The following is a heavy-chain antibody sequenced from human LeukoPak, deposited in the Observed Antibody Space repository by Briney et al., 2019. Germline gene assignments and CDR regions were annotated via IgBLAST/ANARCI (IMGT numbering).Heavy chain of an antibody. CDR2: INSNGGST. CDR1: GFTFSSHA. Sequence: GGSLRLSCAASGFTFSSHAMHWVRQAPGKGLEYVSGINSNGGSTYYANSVKGRFTISRDNSKNMLYLQMGSLRAEDMAVYYCARGWAGWFDPWGKETLVTVSS. V-gene: IGHV3-64*01. J-gene: IGHJ5*02. D-gene: IGHD5-24*01. CDR3: ARGWAGWFDP.